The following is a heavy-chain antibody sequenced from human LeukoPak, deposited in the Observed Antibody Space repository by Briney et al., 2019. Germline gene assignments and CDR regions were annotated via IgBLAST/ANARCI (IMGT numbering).Heavy chain of an antibody. CDR2: ISHSGST. Sequence: PSETLSLTCAVYGGSFSGYYWSWIRQPPGKGLEWIGEISHSGSTNYNPSLKSRVTISVDTSKNQFSLKLSSVTAADTAVYYCARGGYSYARSSWFRVGWFDPWGQGTLVTVSS. V-gene: IGHV4-34*01. D-gene: IGHD5-18*01. J-gene: IGHJ5*02. CDR3: ARGGYSYARSSWFRVGWFDP. CDR1: GGSFSGYY.